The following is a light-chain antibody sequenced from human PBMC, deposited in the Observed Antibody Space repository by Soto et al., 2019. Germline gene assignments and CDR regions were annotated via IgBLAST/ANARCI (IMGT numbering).Light chain of an antibody. CDR1: QSISSW. J-gene: IGKJ2*01. Sequence: DIQMTQSPSTLSESVGDRVTITCRASQSISSWLAWYQQKPGKAPKLLIYKASSLESGVSSRFSGSGSGTEFTLAISSLQFDESATYYCQQYNSSPFTFGQGTKLEIK. V-gene: IGKV1-5*03. CDR3: QQYNSSPFT. CDR2: KAS.